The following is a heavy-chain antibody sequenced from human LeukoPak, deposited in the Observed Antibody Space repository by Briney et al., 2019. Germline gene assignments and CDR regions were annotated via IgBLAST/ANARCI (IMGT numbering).Heavy chain of an antibody. CDR1: GGSFSGYY. J-gene: IGHJ4*02. CDR2: INHSGST. V-gene: IGHV4-34*01. CDR3: ARGVHCSSTSCPFDY. D-gene: IGHD2-2*01. Sequence: SETLSLTCAVYGGSFSGYYWSWIRQPPGKGLEWIGEINHSGSTNYNPSLKSRVTISVDTSKNQFSLKLSSVTAADTAVYYCARGVHCSSTSCPFDYWGQGTLVTVSS.